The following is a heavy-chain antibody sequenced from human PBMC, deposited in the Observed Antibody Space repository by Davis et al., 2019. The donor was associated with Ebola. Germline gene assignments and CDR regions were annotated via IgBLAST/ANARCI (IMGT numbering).Heavy chain of an antibody. D-gene: IGHD6-19*01. CDR2: INPNSGGT. CDR3: ARVGAYSSGWPYFDY. J-gene: IGHJ4*02. Sequence: ASVKVSCKASGYTFTSYGISWVRQAPGQGLEWMGWINPNSGGTNYAQKFQGWVTMTRDTSISTAYMELSRLRSDDTAVYYCARVGAYSSGWPYFDYWGQGTLVTVSS. CDR1: GYTFTSYG. V-gene: IGHV1-2*04.